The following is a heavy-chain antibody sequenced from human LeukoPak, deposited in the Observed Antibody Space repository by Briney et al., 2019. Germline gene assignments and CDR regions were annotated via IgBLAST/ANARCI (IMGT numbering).Heavy chain of an antibody. J-gene: IGHJ3*02. CDR1: GFTFSNYG. V-gene: IGHV3-30*03. CDR3: VRGYSGYDYAFDI. D-gene: IGHD5-12*01. Sequence: GGSXRLSCAASGFTFSNYGIHWVRQAAGEGLEWVAGISYDVSKKYYADSVKGRFTISRDNSKNTVFLQMNSLSAGDTAVYYCVRGYSGYDYAFDISGQGTMVTVSS. CDR2: ISYDVSKK.